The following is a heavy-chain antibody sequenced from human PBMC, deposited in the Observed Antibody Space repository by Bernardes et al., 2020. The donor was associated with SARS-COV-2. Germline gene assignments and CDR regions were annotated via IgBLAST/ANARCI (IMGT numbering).Heavy chain of an antibody. CDR3: VRSAFYQTTGYYYDS. Sequence: GGSLRLSCVASGFTLGNYWMHWVRQGPGEGLVWVSRINTGGSDTTYADSVKGRFTISRDNARNTVYLQMNGLRTGDTAVYYCVRSAFYQTTGYYYDSWGQGALVTVSS. V-gene: IGHV3-74*03. CDR2: INTGGSDT. CDR1: GFTLGNYW. D-gene: IGHD7-27*01. J-gene: IGHJ4*02.